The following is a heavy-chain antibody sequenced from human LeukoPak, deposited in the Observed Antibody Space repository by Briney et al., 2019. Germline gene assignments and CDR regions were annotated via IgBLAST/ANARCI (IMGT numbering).Heavy chain of an antibody. J-gene: IGHJ4*02. CDR1: GFTFSDYY. Sequence: GGSLRLSCAASGFTFSDYYMSWIRQAPGKGLEWVSHISSSGSTIYYADSVKGRFTISRDNAKNSLYLQMNSLRAEDTAVYYCARVRYYDSSGYHYDSAWGDYWGQGTLVTVSS. CDR3: ARVRYYDSSGYHYDSAWGDY. D-gene: IGHD3-22*01. V-gene: IGHV3-11*01. CDR2: ISSSGSTI.